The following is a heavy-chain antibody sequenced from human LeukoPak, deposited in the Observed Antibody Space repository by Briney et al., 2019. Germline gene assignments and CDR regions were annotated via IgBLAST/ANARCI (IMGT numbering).Heavy chain of an antibody. Sequence: GGSLRLSCAASGLTFSNYWMNWVRQASGKGLEWVANINEDGSRKSFVDSVKGRFTISRDNARNSVYLQMNSPRAEDTAMYYCATISSAALDYWGQGTLVTVSS. CDR2: INEDGSRK. V-gene: IGHV3-7*05. CDR3: ATISSAALDY. J-gene: IGHJ4*02. CDR1: GLTFSNYW. D-gene: IGHD6-13*01.